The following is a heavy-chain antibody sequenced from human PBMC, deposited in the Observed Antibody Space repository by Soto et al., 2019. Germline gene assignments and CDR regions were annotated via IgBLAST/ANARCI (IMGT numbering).Heavy chain of an antibody. Sequence: QLQLRESGPGLVKPSETLSLTCTVSGGSISSSNYYWAWIRQSPGKGLEWIGSVYYNGFTYYNPSLRSRVTISVDSSKNRFSLRRTSLTAAAPVFFYFAGRGDSGSGPGGLDPWAREPWSPSPQ. CDR3: AGRGDSGSGPGGLDP. V-gene: IGHV4-39*01. CDR2: VYYNGFT. J-gene: IGHJ5*02. CDR1: GGSISSSNYY. D-gene: IGHD3-3*01.